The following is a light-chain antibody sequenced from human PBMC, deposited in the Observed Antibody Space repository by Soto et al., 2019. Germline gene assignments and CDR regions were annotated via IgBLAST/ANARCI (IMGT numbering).Light chain of an antibody. Sequence: QSVLTQPASVSGSPGQSITISCTGTSSDVGGYNYVSWYQQHPGKAPKLIIYEVTHRPSGVSSRFYGSRSGNTASLTISGLQAEDEADYYCSAWDDRLSGPVFGGGTKLTVL. CDR2: EVT. V-gene: IGLV2-14*01. CDR1: SSDVGGYNY. CDR3: SAWDDRLSGPV. J-gene: IGLJ3*02.